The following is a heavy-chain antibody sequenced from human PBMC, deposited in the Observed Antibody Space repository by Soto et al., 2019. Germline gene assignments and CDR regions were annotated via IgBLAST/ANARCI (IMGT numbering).Heavy chain of an antibody. CDR3: ARESWTIRGAGRFDP. J-gene: IGHJ5*02. V-gene: IGHV4-34*01. CDR2: INHSGST. CDR1: GGSFSGYY. Sequence: SETLSLTCAVYGGSFSGYYSSWIRQPPGKGLEWIGEINHSGSTNYNPSLKSRVTISVDTSKNQFSLKLSSVTAADTAVYYCARESWTIRGAGRFDPWGQGTLVTVYS. D-gene: IGHD3-10*01.